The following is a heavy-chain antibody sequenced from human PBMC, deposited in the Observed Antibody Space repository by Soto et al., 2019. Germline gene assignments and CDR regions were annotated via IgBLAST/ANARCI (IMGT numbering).Heavy chain of an antibody. CDR3: ARFGGAALSYNWFDS. D-gene: IGHD3-16*01. CDR1: GYRFTDYW. J-gene: IGHJ5*01. CDR2: IYPDNSNT. V-gene: IGHV5-51*01. Sequence: PGESLKISCKGSGYRFTDYWIAWVRQMPGKGLEWMGIIYPDNSNTRNSPSFQGQVTISADKSISTAHLEWSSLKASDTAMYYCARFGGAALSYNWFDSWGQGTLVTAPQ.